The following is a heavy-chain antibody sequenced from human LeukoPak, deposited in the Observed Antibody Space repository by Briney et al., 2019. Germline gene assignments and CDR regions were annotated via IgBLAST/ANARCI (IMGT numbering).Heavy chain of an antibody. CDR1: GGTFSSYA. V-gene: IGHV1-69*05. J-gene: IGHJ4*02. Sequence: ASVKVSCKASGGTFSSYAISWVRQAPGQGLEWMGGIIPIFGTANYAQKFQGRVTMTRDTSTSTVYMELSSLRSEDTAVYYCARTAQVLLQFDYWGQGTLVTVSS. CDR3: ARTAQVLLQFDY. CDR2: IIPIFGTA. D-gene: IGHD4/OR15-4a*01.